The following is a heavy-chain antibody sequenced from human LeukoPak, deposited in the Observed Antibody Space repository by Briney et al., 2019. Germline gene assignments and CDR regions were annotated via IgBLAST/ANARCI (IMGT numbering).Heavy chain of an antibody. D-gene: IGHD2-8*02. CDR2: INPNSGGT. CDR1: GYTFTGYY. V-gene: IGHV1-2*02. CDR3: AAVPNANAWYWDDAFDI. J-gene: IGHJ3*02. Sequence: ASVKVSCKASGYTFTGYYMHWVRQAPGQGLEWMGWINPNSGGTNYAQKFQGRVTMTRDTSISTAYMELSRLTSGDTAVYYCAAVPNANAWYWDDAFDIWGQGTMVTVSS.